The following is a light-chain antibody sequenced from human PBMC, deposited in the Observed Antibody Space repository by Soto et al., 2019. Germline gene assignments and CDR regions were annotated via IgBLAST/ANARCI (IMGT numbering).Light chain of an antibody. CDR2: GAS. CDR3: QQDGSTPPIT. CDR1: QSVSSNY. Sequence: EIVLTQYPGTLSLSPGERATLSCRASQSVSSNYLAWYQQKPGQAPRLLIYGASGRASGIPDRFSGSGSGTDFTLTISSRESEDVAVYYCQQDGSTPPITLGQVTRLEIK. J-gene: IGKJ5*01. V-gene: IGKV3-20*01.